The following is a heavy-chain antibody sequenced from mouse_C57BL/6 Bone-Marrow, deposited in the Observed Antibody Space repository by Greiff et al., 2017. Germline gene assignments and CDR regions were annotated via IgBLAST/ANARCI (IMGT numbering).Heavy chain of an antibody. CDR1: GFNIKDDY. D-gene: IGHD2-4*01. V-gene: IGHV14-4*01. J-gene: IGHJ1*03. CDR3: TVLYYDYDGGGYFDV. CDR2: IDPENGDT. Sequence: EVQRVESGAELVRPGASVKLSCTASGFNIKDDYMHWVKQRPEQGLEWIGWIDPENGDTEYASKFQGKATITADTSSNTAYLQLSSLTSEDTAVYYCTVLYYDYDGGGYFDVWGTGTTVTVSS.